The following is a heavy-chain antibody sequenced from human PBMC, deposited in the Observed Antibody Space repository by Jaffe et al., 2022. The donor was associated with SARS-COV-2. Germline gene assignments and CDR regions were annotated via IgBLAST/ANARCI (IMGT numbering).Heavy chain of an antibody. D-gene: IGHD3-22*01. V-gene: IGHV3-9*01. CDR1: GFTFDDYA. CDR2: ISWNSGSI. Sequence: EVQLVESGGGLVQPGRSLRLSCAASGFTFDDYAMHWVRQAPGKGLEWVSGISWNSGSIGYADSVKGRFTISRDNAKNSLYLQMNSLRAEDTALYYCAKDIHPLNYYDSSGQGWAFDIWGQGTMVTVSS. CDR3: AKDIHPLNYYDSSGQGWAFDI. J-gene: IGHJ3*02.